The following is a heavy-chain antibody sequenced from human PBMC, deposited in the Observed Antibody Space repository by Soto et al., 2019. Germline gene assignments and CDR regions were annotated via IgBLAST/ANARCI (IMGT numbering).Heavy chain of an antibody. CDR2: ISGSGGST. D-gene: IGHD2-15*01. Sequence: GSLRLSCAASGFTFSSYAMSWVRQAPGKGLEWVSAISGSGGSTYYADSVKGRFTISRDNSKNTLYLQMNSLRAEDTAVYYCAKDKSVVVVVAARDAFDIWGQGTMVTVSS. J-gene: IGHJ3*02. CDR3: AKDKSVVVVVAARDAFDI. CDR1: GFTFSSYA. V-gene: IGHV3-23*01.